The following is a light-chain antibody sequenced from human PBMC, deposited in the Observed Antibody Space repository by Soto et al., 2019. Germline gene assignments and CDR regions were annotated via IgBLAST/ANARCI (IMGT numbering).Light chain of an antibody. V-gene: IGLV8-61*01. J-gene: IGLJ2*01. CDR2: RGD. CDR3: VLSMKGDIRV. Sequence: QTVVTQEASLSVSPGGTVTLTCGLTSGSVSSRYYPSWYRQDPGQTPRTLIYRGDIRSSGVPDRFSGSILGSKAALTITGAQADDESVYYCVLSMKGDIRVFGGGTKVTVL. CDR1: SGSVSSRYY.